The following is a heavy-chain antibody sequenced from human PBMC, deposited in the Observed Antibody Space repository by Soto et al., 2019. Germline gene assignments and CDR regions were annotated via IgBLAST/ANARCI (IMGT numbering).Heavy chain of an antibody. CDR2: ISYDGSNK. V-gene: IGHV3-30-3*01. D-gene: IGHD4-17*01. Sequence: GGSLRLSCAASGFTFSSYAMHWVRQAPGKGLEWVAVISYDGSNKYYADSVKGRFTISRDNSKNTLYLQMNSLRAEDTAVYYCARERTSDYGDYEGYYYYYGMDVWGQGTTVTVSS. J-gene: IGHJ6*02. CDR3: ARERTSDYGDYEGYYYYYGMDV. CDR1: GFTFSSYA.